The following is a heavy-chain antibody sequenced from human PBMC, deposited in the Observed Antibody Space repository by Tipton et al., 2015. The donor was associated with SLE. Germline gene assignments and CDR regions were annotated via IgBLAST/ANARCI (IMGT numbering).Heavy chain of an antibody. CDR2: ISAHNGIT. V-gene: IGHV1-18*01. CDR1: GYTFSIYG. CDR3: ARDRIPYSGSNPSEHWGYPSDH. D-gene: IGHD1-26*01. Sequence: QLVQSGGEVRKPGASVKVSCKTSGYTFSIYGVNWVRQAPGQGPEWMGWISAHNGITKYGENFQGRLSMTTDISTSTAYLELRSLRSDDTAVYYCARDRIPYSGSNPSEHWGYPSDHWGQGTLVTVSS. J-gene: IGHJ4*02.